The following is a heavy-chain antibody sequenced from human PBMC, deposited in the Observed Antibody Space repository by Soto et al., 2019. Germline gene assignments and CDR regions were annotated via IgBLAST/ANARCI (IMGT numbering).Heavy chain of an antibody. Sequence: ASVKVSCKASGYTFTSYYMHWVRQAPGQGLEWMGIINPSGGSTSYAQKFQGRVTMTRDTSTSTVYMELSSLRSEDTAVYYCARETAEGDGYNYFVFDYWGQGTLVTVSS. CDR1: GYTFTSYY. CDR3: ARETAEGDGYNYFVFDY. J-gene: IGHJ4*02. D-gene: IGHD5-12*01. CDR2: INPSGGST. V-gene: IGHV1-46*01.